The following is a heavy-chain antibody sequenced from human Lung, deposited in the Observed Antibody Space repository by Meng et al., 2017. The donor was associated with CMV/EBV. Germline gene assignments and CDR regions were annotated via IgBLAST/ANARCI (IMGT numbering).Heavy chain of an antibody. V-gene: IGHV4-39*01. CDR1: GGSISSSSYY. J-gene: IGHJ4*02. CDR2: IYYSGST. CDR3: ARYSSGWKQGEIN. Sequence: GSLRLXCTVSGGSISSSSYYWGWIRQPPGKGLEWIGSIYYSGSTYYNPSLKSRVTISVDTSKNQFSLKLSSVTAADTAVYYCARYSSGWKQGEINWGQGXLVTVSS. D-gene: IGHD6-19*01.